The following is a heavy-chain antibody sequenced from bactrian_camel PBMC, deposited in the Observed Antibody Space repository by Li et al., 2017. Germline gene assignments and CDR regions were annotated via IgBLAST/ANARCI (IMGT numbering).Heavy chain of an antibody. CDR3: AADYGGSWYSIDPLVAKADREFRW. D-gene: IGHD6*01. CDR1: IDTGSSYC. Sequence: HVQLVESGGGSVQAGESLRFSCTASIDTGSSYCMGWIRQAPGKEREGVAAFYMNGAGTYYGDSGKGRFTISKDNAKRTVYLTMNSLKPEDTAMYYCAADYGGSWYSIDPLVAKADREFRWWGQGTQVTVS. CDR2: FYMNGAGT. V-gene: IGHV3-3*01. J-gene: IGHJ4*01.